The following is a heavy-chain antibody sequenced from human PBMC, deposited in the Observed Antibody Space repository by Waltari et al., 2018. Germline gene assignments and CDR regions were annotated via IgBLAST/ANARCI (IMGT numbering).Heavy chain of an antibody. V-gene: IGHV4-59*08. CDR2: IYYSGST. J-gene: IGHJ4*02. Sequence: QVQLQESGPGLVKPSETLSLTCTVPGGSISSYYWSWIRQPPGKGLEWIGYIYYSGSTNYNPSLKSRVTISVDTSKNQFSLKLSSVTAADTAVYYCARLMVRGYFDYWGQGTLVTVSS. D-gene: IGHD3-10*01. CDR1: GGSISSYY. CDR3: ARLMVRGYFDY.